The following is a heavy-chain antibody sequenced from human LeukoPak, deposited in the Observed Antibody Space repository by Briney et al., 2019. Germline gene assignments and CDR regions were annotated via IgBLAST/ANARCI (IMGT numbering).Heavy chain of an antibody. J-gene: IGHJ4*02. CDR3: ARDPSAFDY. V-gene: IGHV3-21*01. Sequence: GGSLRLSCAASGFTFSSYSMNWVRQAPGQGLEWVSSISSSSSYIYYADSVKVRFTISRDNAKNSLYLQMNSLRAEDTAVYYCARDPSAFDYWGQGTLVTVSS. CDR1: GFTFSSYS. CDR2: ISSSSSYI.